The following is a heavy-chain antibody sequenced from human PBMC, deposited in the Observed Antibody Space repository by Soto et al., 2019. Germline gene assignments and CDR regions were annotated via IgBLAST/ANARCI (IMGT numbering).Heavy chain of an antibody. J-gene: IGHJ6*03. CDR2: MHYTGFS. Sequence: PSETLSLTCSFSGDSVTSHYLTWIRQSPEKGLEWIGYMHYTGFSHYNPSLKSRLTISVDRSKNQFSLKLSSVTAADTAVYYCARQVVVVVAATTLYYYYYIDVWGKGSMVTVSS. CDR1: GDSVTSHY. CDR3: ARQVVVVVAATTLYYYYYIDV. V-gene: IGHV4-59*08. D-gene: IGHD2-15*01.